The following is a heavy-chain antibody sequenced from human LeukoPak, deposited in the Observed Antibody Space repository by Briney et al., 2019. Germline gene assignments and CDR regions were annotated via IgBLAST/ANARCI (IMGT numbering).Heavy chain of an antibody. CDR3: ATPTSLVRGVSYSFDY. Sequence: GGSLRLSCAASGFSFSNSVMHWVRQAPGKGLEWVASISYDGKHKYYADSVKGRFTVSRDNSKNTLNLHLNSLRTEDTAVYHCATPTSLVRGVSYSFDYWGQGTLVAVSS. V-gene: IGHV3-30*03. D-gene: IGHD3-10*01. J-gene: IGHJ4*02. CDR1: GFSFSNSV. CDR2: ISYDGKHK.